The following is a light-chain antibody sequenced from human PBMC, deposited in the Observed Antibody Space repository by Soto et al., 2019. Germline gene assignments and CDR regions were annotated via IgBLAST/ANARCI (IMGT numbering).Light chain of an antibody. CDR2: GAS. V-gene: IGKV3D-20*02. CDR1: QSVDSSY. Sequence: EIVLTQSPGTLSLSPGERATLSCRAGQSVDSSYLAWYQQKPGQAPRLLIYGASSRATGIPDRFSGSGSGTDFTLTISRLAPEDFAVYYCQQRTDRPPWTFGQGTKVESK. CDR3: QQRTDRPPWT. J-gene: IGKJ1*01.